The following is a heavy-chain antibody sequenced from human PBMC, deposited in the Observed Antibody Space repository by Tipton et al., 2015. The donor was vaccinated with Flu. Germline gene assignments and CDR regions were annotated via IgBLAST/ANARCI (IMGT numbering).Heavy chain of an antibody. CDR3: ARNRVSDYYYGMDV. V-gene: IGHV4-39*01. J-gene: IGHJ6*02. D-gene: IGHD6-6*01. Sequence: LRLSCTVSGGSISSSSYYWGWIRQPPGKGLEWIGSIYYSGSTYYNPSLKSRVTISADTSKNQFSLKLSSVTAADTAVYYCARNRVSDYYYGMDVWGQGTTVTVSS. CDR2: IYYSGST. CDR1: GGSISSSSYY.